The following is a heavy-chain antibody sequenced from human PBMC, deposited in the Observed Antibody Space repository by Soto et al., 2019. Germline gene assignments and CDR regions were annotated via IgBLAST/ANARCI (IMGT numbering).Heavy chain of an antibody. CDR2: ISGYNGNT. V-gene: IGHV1-18*04. D-gene: IGHD3-3*01. CDR1: CYTFSNYG. J-gene: IGHJ6*02. Sequence: SGKVCYKASCYTFSNYGLSWVRQAPVQGLEWMGWISGYNGNTNYAENLQGRVTMTTDTSTSTAYMELRSLRSDDTAVYYCARDHGHSFGYDYSYGMDVWGQGTKVTVS. CDR3: ARDHGHSFGYDYSYGMDV.